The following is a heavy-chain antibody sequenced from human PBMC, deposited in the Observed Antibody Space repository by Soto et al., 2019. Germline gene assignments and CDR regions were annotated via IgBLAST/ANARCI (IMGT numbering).Heavy chain of an antibody. CDR3: ASRSYDSRGFRDY. D-gene: IGHD3-22*01. CDR1: GYSISSGYY. V-gene: IGHV4-38-2*01. CDR2: IYHSGST. J-gene: IGHJ4*02. Sequence: SETLSLTCAVSGYSISSGYYWGWIRQPPGKGLEWIGSIYHSGSTYYNPSLKSRVTISVDTSKNQFSLKLSSVTAADTAVYYCASRSYDSRGFRDYWGQRTLVTVSS.